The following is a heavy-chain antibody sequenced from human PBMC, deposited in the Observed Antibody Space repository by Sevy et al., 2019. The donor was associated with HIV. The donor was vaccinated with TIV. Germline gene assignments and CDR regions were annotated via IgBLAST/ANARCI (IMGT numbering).Heavy chain of an antibody. J-gene: IGHJ4*02. Sequence: GGSLRLSCAASGFTFSSYSMNWVRQAPGKGLEWVSYISSSSSTIYYADSVKGRFTISRDNAKNSLYLQMNSLRDEDTAVYYCARDIAPSEGVTAMGGFDYWGQGTLVTASS. CDR2: ISSSSSTI. CDR3: ARDIAPSEGVTAMGGFDY. V-gene: IGHV3-48*02. D-gene: IGHD2-21*02. CDR1: GFTFSSYS.